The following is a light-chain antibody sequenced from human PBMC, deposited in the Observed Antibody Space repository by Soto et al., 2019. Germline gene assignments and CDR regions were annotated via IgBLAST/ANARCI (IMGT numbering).Light chain of an antibody. CDR1: SSDVGSYNL. CDR2: EGS. V-gene: IGLV2-23*01. Sequence: QSALTQPASVXXXPGQSITISCTGTSSDVGSYNLVSWYQQHPGKAPKVIVYEGSERPSGVSNRFSGSTSGNTASLIISGLQAEDEADYYCCSFAAGNTWVFGGGTKLTVL. J-gene: IGLJ3*02. CDR3: CSFAAGNTWV.